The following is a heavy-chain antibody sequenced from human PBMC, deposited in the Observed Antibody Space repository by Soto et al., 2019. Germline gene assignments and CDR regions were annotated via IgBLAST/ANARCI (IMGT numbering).Heavy chain of an antibody. J-gene: IGHJ4*02. D-gene: IGHD5-18*01. V-gene: IGHV1-69*13. CDR2: IIPIFGTA. CDR3: ASKGIQLWTLDY. CDR1: GGTFSSYA. Sequence: AASVKVSCKASGGTFSSYAISWVRQAPGQGLEWMGGIIPIFGTANYAQKFQGRVTITADESTSTAYMELSSLRSEDTAVYYCASKGIQLWTLDYWGQGTLVTVSS.